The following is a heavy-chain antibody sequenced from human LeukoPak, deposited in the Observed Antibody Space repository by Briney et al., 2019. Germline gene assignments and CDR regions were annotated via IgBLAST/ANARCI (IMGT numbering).Heavy chain of an antibody. Sequence: SETLSLTCTVSGDSISSGNYYWTWIRQPAGKGLEWIGRIYTSGNTNYNPSLKSQVTISMDTSKNQFSLNLNSVTAADTAVYYCARDRAGDSFDIWGQGTMVTVSS. V-gene: IGHV4-61*02. CDR1: GDSISSGNYY. CDR3: ARDRAGDSFDI. CDR2: IYTSGNT. D-gene: IGHD7-27*01. J-gene: IGHJ3*02.